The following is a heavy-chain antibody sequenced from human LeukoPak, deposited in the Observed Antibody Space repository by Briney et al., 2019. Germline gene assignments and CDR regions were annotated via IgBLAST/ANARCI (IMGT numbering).Heavy chain of an antibody. CDR3: ARDYYDSSGSV. J-gene: IGHJ3*01. CDR2: VNHSGST. V-gene: IGHV4-34*09. D-gene: IGHD3-22*01. CDR1: GGSFSGYY. Sequence: SETLSLTCAVYGGSFSGYYWSWIRQPPGKGLEWIGEVNHSGSTNYNPSLKSRVTISVDTSKNQFSLKLSSVTAADTAVYYCARDYYDSSGSVWGQGTMVTVSS.